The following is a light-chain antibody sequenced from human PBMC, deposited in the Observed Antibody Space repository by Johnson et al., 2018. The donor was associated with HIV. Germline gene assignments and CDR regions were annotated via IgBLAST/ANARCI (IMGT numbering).Light chain of an antibody. CDR2: DNN. J-gene: IGLJ1*01. V-gene: IGLV1-51*01. Sequence: QSVLTQPPSVSAASGQKVDISCSGSSSNIENNYLSWYQQLPHTAPKLLISDNNKRPSGIPDRFSGSKSGETANLDITGLQTGAEADYYCGTGDNRLNVYVFGTGTKFTVL. CDR1: SSNIENNY. CDR3: GTGDNRLNVYV.